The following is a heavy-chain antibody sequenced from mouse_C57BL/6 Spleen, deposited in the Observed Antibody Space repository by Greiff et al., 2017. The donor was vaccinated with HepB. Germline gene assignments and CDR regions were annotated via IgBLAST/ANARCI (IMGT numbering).Heavy chain of an antibody. V-gene: IGHV5-17*01. CDR1: GFTFSDYG. Sequence: EVQLKESGGGLVKPGGSLKLSCAASGFTFSDYGMHWVRQAPEKGLEWVAYISSGSSTIYYADTVKGRFTISRDNAKNTLFLQMTSLRSEDTAMYYCASDLWRIYYYGSSPFDYWGQGTTLTVSS. CDR3: ASDLWRIYYYGSSPFDY. J-gene: IGHJ2*01. CDR2: ISSGSSTI. D-gene: IGHD1-1*01.